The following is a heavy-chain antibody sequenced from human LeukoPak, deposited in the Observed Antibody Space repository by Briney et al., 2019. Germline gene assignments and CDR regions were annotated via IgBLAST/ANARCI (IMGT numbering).Heavy chain of an antibody. J-gene: IGHJ3*02. CDR2: INSDGSST. V-gene: IGHV3-74*01. CDR3: ATQDAEYDFWSGYNPQSYAFDI. Sequence: PGGSLRLSCAASGFTFSSYWMHWVRQAPGKGLVWVSRINSDGSSTSYADSVKGRFTISRDNAKNTLYLQMNSLRAEDTAVYYCATQDAEYDFWSGYNPQSYAFDIWGQGTMVTVSS. D-gene: IGHD3-3*01. CDR1: GFTFSSYW.